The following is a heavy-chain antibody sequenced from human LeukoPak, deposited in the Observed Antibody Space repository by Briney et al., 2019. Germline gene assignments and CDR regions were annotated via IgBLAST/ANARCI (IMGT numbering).Heavy chain of an antibody. J-gene: IGHJ4*02. CDR2: VHYGGST. CDR1: DGAITGYY. V-gene: IGHV4-59*01. D-gene: IGHD6-13*01. CDR3: ARGYSTSWTYYFDY. Sequence: PSETLSLTCTVSDGAITGYYWGWIRQPPGKGLDWIGHVHYGGSTNYNPSLKSRVTISVDTSKNQFSLKLSSVSAADTAVYYCARGYSTSWTYYFDYWSQGALVTVSS.